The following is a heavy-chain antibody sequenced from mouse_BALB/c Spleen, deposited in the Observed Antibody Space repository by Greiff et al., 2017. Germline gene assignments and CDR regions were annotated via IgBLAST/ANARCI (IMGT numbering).Heavy chain of an antibody. CDR3: ARSGLDYYAMDY. J-gene: IGHJ4*01. D-gene: IGHD3-1*01. CDR1: GYTFTDYA. Sequence: VKLVESGAELVRPGVSVKISCKGSGYTFTDYAMHWVKQSHAKSLEWIGVISTYYGDASYNQKFKGKATMTVDKSSSTAYMELARLTSEDSAIYYCARSGLDYYAMDYWGQGTSVTVSS. CDR2: ISTYYGDA. V-gene: IGHV1S137*01.